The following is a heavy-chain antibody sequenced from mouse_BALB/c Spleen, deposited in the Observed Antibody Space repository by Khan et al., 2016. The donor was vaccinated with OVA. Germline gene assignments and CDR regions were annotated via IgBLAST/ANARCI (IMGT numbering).Heavy chain of an antibody. CDR3: ARGGSAGPAWFAY. CDR1: GYSITSGYF. J-gene: IGHJ3*01. Sequence: VQLKQSGPGLVKPSQSLSLTCSVTGYSITSGYFWNWIRQFPGNKLEWMGYIRYDGNSNYNPSLKNRISITRDTPKNQFFLKLNSVTTEDTATYYSARGGSAGPAWFAYWGQGTLVTVSA. CDR2: IRYDGNS. D-gene: IGHD6-1*01. V-gene: IGHV3-6*02.